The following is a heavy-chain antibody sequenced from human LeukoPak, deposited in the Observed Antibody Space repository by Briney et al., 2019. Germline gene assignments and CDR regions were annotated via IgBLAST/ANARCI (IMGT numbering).Heavy chain of an antibody. V-gene: IGHV4-4*02. Sequence: SSGTLSLTCAVSGGSISSSNWWSWVRQPPGKGLEWIGEIYHSGSTNYNPSLKSRVTISVDKSKNQFSLKLSSVTAADTAVYYCARVYGGWAAQPSGWFDPWGQGTLVTVSS. D-gene: IGHD4-23*01. CDR3: ARVYGGWAAQPSGWFDP. CDR2: IYHSGST. CDR1: GGSISSSNW. J-gene: IGHJ5*02.